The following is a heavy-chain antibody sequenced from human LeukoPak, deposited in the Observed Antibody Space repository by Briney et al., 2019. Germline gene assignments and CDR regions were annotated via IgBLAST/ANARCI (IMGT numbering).Heavy chain of an antibody. CDR2: IYYSGST. D-gene: IGHD3-22*01. CDR3: ARGRSGYYYFDY. V-gene: IGHV4-39*07. CDR1: GGSISSSRYY. J-gene: IGHJ4*02. Sequence: SETLSLTCTVSGGSISSSRYYWGWIRQSPGKGLEWIGTIYYSGSTNYNPSLKSRVTISVDTSKNQFSLKLSSVTAADTAVYYCARGRSGYYYFDYWGQGTLVTVSS.